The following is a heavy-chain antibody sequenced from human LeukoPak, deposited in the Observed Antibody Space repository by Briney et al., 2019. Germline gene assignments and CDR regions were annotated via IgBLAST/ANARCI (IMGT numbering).Heavy chain of an antibody. CDR1: DGSINTPNYY. CDR3: ARYGHDSSGYYYYYMDV. J-gene: IGHJ6*03. D-gene: IGHD3-22*01. V-gene: IGHV4-39*07. CDR2: IFYRGST. Sequence: SETLSLTCTVSDGSINTPNYYWGWIRQPPGKGLEWIGNIFYRGSTYYGPSLKSRVTISLDTSKNQFSLKLSSVTAADTAVYYCARYGHDSSGYYYYYMDVWGKGTTVTISS.